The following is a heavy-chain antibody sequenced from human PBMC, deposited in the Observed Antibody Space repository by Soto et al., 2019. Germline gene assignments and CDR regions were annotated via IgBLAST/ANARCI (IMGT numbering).Heavy chain of an antibody. CDR2: ISSSSSYI. Sequence: EVQLVESGGGLVKPGGSLRLSCAASGFTFSSYSMNWVRQAPGKGLEWVSSISSSSSYIYYADSVKGRFTISRDNANNSLYLQMNSLRAEDTAVYYCARDVLLWFGELLYYYYYYGMDVWGQGTTVTVSS. D-gene: IGHD3-10*01. V-gene: IGHV3-21*01. J-gene: IGHJ6*02. CDR1: GFTFSSYS. CDR3: ARDVLLWFGELLYYYYYYGMDV.